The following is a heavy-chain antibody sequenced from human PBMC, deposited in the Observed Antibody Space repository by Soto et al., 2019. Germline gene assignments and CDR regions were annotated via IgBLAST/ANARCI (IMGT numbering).Heavy chain of an antibody. CDR2: IWFDGSNK. Sequence: QVHLVESGGGVVQPGGSLRLSCAASGFTFSSYAIHWVRQAPGTGLEWVAIIWFDGSNKYYADSVKGRFSISRDNSKNTLFLQMDSLRAEDTAVYYCARGQLPAATTYFDFWGQGTLVIVSS. CDR1: GFTFSSYA. V-gene: IGHV3-33*01. D-gene: IGHD2-15*01. J-gene: IGHJ4*02. CDR3: ARGQLPAATTYFDF.